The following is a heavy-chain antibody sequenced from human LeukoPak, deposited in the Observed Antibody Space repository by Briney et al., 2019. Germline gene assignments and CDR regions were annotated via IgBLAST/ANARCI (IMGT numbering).Heavy chain of an antibody. Sequence: GGSLRLSCAASGFTFSSYDMSWVRQAPGKGLEWVSGITYSSGYTYYADSVKGRFTISRDNSRNTLYLQMNSLRAEDTDVYYCAKDPSDLGGSGSNNYFDCWGQGTLVTVSS. J-gene: IGHJ4*02. CDR2: ITYSSGYT. V-gene: IGHV3-23*01. CDR1: GFTFSSYD. CDR3: AKDPSDLGGSGSNNYFDC. D-gene: IGHD3-10*01.